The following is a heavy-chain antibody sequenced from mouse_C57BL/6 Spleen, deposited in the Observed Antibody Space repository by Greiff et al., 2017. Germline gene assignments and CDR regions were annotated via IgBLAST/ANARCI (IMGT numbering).Heavy chain of an antibody. D-gene: IGHD1-1*01. Sequence: VQLQQSGPELVKPGASVKISCKASGYAFSSSWMNWVKQRPGKGLEWIGRIYPGDGDTNYNGKFKGKATLTADKSSSTAYMHLSSLTSEDSAVYFCARDYGSSQSWFAYWGQGTLVTVSA. CDR1: GYAFSSSW. CDR3: ARDYGSSQSWFAY. CDR2: IYPGDGDT. V-gene: IGHV1-82*01. J-gene: IGHJ3*01.